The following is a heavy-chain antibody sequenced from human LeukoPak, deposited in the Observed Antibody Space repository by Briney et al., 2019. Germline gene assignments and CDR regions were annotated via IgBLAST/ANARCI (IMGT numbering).Heavy chain of an antibody. Sequence: SETLSLTCAVYGGSFSGYYWSWIRQPPGKGLEWIGEINHSGSTNYNPSLKSRVTISVDTSKNQFSLKLSSVTAADTAVYYCARGGTGVVVPAAKDTIYYFDYWGQGTLVTVSS. V-gene: IGHV4-34*01. J-gene: IGHJ4*02. D-gene: IGHD2-2*01. CDR2: INHSGST. CDR1: GGSFSGYY. CDR3: ARGGTGVVVPAAKDTIYYFDY.